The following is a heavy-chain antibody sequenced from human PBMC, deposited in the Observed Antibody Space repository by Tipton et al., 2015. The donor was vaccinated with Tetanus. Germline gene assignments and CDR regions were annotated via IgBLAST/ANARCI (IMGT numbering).Heavy chain of an antibody. J-gene: IGHJ4*02. CDR3: SRDYFGSGSNYYFDY. CDR1: GYTFTSFG. V-gene: IGHV1-18*01. CDR2: INTDKGST. Sequence: QSGAEVKKPGASVKVSCKASGYTFTSFGINWVRQAPGQGLEWMGWINTDKGSTNYAQNLQGRVIMTTDTSTLTAYMELRSLRSDDTAVYYCSRDYFGSGSNYYFDYWGQGTQFSVSS. D-gene: IGHD3-10*01.